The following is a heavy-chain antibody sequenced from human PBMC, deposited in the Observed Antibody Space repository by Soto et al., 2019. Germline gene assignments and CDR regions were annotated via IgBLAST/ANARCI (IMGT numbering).Heavy chain of an antibody. V-gene: IGHV3-74*01. CDR2: ISDDGSTA. D-gene: IGHD1-1*01. J-gene: IGHJ4*02. Sequence: GSLRVSCSVSGFTFRAYWMHWVRQVPGKGLTWVSRISDDGSTATYADSVKGRFVISRDNAKNGLYLEMNTLRADDSGLYYCARGPRVSSTGTGAHWGRGTLVTVSS. CDR1: GFTFRAYW. CDR3: ARGPRVSSTGTGAH.